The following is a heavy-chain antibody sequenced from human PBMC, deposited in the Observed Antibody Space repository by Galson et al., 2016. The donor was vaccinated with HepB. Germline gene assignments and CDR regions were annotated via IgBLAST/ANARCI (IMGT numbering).Heavy chain of an antibody. V-gene: IGHV3-21*01. CDR3: ARVYGYDFWPSDY. Sequence: SLRLSCAASGFTFSSYSMNWVRQAPGKGLEWVSSISSSSSYRYYADSVKGRFTISRDNAKNSLYLQMNSLRVEDTAVYYCARVYGYDFWPSDYWGQGTLVTVSS. D-gene: IGHD3-3*01. CDR1: GFTFSSYS. J-gene: IGHJ4*02. CDR2: ISSSSSYR.